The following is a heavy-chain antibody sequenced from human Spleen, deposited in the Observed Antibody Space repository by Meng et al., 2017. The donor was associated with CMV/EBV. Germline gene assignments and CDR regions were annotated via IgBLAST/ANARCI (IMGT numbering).Heavy chain of an antibody. D-gene: IGHD3-3*01. Sequence: GGSLRLSCAASGFTFSSYWMSWVRQAPGKGLEWVANIKEDGSEKYYVDSVKGRFTISRDNAKNSLYLQMNSLRAEDTAVYYCARDMYYDFWSGSYIRFDYWGQGSLVTVSS. V-gene: IGHV3-7*01. J-gene: IGHJ4*02. CDR3: ARDMYYDFWSGSYIRFDY. CDR1: GFTFSSYW. CDR2: IKEDGSEK.